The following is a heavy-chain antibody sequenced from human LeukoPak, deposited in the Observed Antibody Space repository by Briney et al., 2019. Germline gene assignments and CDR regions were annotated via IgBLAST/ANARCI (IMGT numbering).Heavy chain of an antibody. Sequence: ASVKVSCKASGYTFTGYYMHWVRQAPGQGLEWMGWISAYNGNTNYAQKLQGRVTMTTDTSTSTAYMELRSLRSDDTAVYYCARDVDYYDSSGYYYYWGQGTLVTVSS. V-gene: IGHV1-18*04. CDR2: ISAYNGNT. D-gene: IGHD3-22*01. CDR1: GYTFTGYY. J-gene: IGHJ4*02. CDR3: ARDVDYYDSSGYYYY.